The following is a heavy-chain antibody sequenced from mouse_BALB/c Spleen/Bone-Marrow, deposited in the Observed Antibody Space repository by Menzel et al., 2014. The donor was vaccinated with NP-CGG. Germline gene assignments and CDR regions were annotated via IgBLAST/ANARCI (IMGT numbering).Heavy chain of an antibody. J-gene: IGHJ4*01. D-gene: IGHD1-1*02. CDR1: GFNIKDTY. CDR2: IDPANGNT. CDR3: AIWEYYAMDY. V-gene: IGHV14-3*02. Sequence: VQLKQSGAELVKPGASVKLSCTASGFNIKDTYMHWVKQRPEQGLEWIGRIDPANGNTKYDPKFQGKATITADTSSNTAYLQLSSLTSEDTSVYYCAIWEYYAMDYWGQGTSVTVSS.